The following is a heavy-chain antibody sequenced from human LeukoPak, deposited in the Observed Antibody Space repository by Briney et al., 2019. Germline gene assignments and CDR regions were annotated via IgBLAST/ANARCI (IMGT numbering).Heavy chain of an antibody. CDR3: ARGSVYTSSWHPY. J-gene: IGHJ1*01. CDR2: FNPSSSDT. D-gene: IGHD6-13*01. V-gene: IGHV1-46*02. CDR1: GYTFDVYY. Sequence: ASVKVSCKASGYTFDVYYIHWVRQAPGQGLEWMGMFNPSSSDTNYAQRFQGRVTLTRDTSTTTVYMNLSGLRPEDTAVYYCARGSVYTSSWHPYWGQGTLVTVSS.